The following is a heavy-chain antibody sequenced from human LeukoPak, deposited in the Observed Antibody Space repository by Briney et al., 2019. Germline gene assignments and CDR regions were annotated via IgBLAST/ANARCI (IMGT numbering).Heavy chain of an antibody. CDR2: ITGSGGST. V-gene: IGHV3-23*01. J-gene: IGHJ4*02. Sequence: PGGSLRLSCAASGFTFSSYAMSWVRQAPGKGLEWVSVITGSGGSTFYADSVKGRFTISRDNSKNTLFLQMSSLRVEDTAMYYCAKDAAGPEYWGQGTLVTVSS. CDR1: GFTFSSYA. CDR3: AKDAAGPEY. D-gene: IGHD6-13*01.